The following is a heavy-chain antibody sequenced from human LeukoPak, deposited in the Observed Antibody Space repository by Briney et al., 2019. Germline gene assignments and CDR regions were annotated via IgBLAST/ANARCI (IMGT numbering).Heavy chain of an antibody. J-gene: IGHJ6*02. D-gene: IGHD2-2*01. CDR2: INPNSGGT. V-gene: IGHV1-2*02. Sequence: ASVKVSCKASGYTFTGYYTHWVRQAPGQGLEWMGWINPNSGGTNYAQKFQGRVTMTRDTSISTAYMELSRLRSDDTAVYYCAREGVEEYQLLEPSYGMDVWGQGTTVTVSS. CDR3: AREGVEEYQLLEPSYGMDV. CDR1: GYTFTGYY.